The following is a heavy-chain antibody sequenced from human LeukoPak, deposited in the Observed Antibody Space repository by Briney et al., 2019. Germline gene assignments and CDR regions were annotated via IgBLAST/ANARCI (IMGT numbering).Heavy chain of an antibody. D-gene: IGHD3-22*01. CDR1: GGSFSGYY. V-gene: IGHV4-34*01. CDR3: ASGHYDSSGYVDDY. J-gene: IGHJ4*02. Sequence: PSETLSLTCAVYGGSFSGYYWSWIRQPPGKGLEWIGEINHSGSTYYNPSLKSRVTISVDTSKNQFSLKLSSVTAADTAVYYCASGHYDSSGYVDDYWGQGTLVTVSS. CDR2: INHSGST.